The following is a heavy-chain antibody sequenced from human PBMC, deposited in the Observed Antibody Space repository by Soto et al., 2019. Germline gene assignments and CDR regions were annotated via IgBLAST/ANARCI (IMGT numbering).Heavy chain of an antibody. V-gene: IGHV1-46*01. CDR1: GYTFTSYY. D-gene: IGHD2-21*02. CDR2: INPSGGST. CDR3: AREFWGYCGGDCYSSPEYYGMDV. Sequence: EASVKVSCKASGYTFTSYYMHWVRQSPGQGLEWMGIINPSGGSTSYAQKFQGRVTMTRETSTRPVYMELSSLRSEDTAVYYCAREFWGYCGGDCYSSPEYYGMDVWGQGATVTVSS. J-gene: IGHJ6*02.